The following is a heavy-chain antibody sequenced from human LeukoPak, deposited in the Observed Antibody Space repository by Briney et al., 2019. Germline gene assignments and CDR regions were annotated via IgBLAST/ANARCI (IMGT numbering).Heavy chain of an antibody. Sequence: ASVKVSCKASGYTFTSYYMHWVRQAPGQGLEWMGIINPSGGSTSYAQKFQGRVTMTRDTSTSTVYMELSSLRSEDTAVYYCARDIVVVVADRLSYEGYMDVWGKGTTVTVSS. CDR3: ARDIVVVVADRLSYEGYMDV. CDR2: INPSGGST. CDR1: GYTFTSYY. J-gene: IGHJ6*03. V-gene: IGHV1-46*01. D-gene: IGHD2-15*01.